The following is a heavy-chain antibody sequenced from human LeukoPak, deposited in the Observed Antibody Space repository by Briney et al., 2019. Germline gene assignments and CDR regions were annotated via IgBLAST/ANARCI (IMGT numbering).Heavy chain of an antibody. CDR1: GYTFTSYD. CDR3: ARPASGYGDYEYLYDAFDI. Sequence: ASVKVSCKASGYTFTSYDINWVRQATGQGLEWMGWMNPNSGNTGYAQKFQGRVTMTRNTSISTAYMELSSLRSEDTAVYYCARPASGYGDYEYLYDAFDIWGQGTMVTVSS. V-gene: IGHV1-8*01. D-gene: IGHD4-17*01. J-gene: IGHJ3*02. CDR2: MNPNSGNT.